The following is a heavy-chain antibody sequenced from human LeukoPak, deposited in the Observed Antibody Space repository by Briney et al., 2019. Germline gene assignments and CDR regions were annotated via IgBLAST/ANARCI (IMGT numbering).Heavy chain of an antibody. V-gene: IGHV1-24*01. CDR1: GYTLTELS. J-gene: IGHJ6*02. D-gene: IGHD3-9*01. CDR2: FDPEDGET. Sequence: ASVKVSCKVSGYTLTELSMHWVRQAPGKGLEWMGGFDPEDGETIYAQKFQGRVTMTEDTSTDTAYMELSSLRSEDTAVYYCATDLTGDILTGSYGMDVWGQGTTVTVSS. CDR3: ATDLTGDILTGSYGMDV.